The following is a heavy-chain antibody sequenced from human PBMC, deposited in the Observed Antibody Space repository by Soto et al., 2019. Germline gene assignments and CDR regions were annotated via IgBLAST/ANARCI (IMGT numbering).Heavy chain of an antibody. D-gene: IGHD2-8*02. CDR2: ISYDGNNK. V-gene: IGHV3-30*18. J-gene: IGHJ3*02. CDR1: GFSFSNYG. Sequence: QVQLEESGGGVVQPGRSLSLSCAASGFSFSNYGMHWVRQPPGKGLEWVAVISYDGNNKHPSESVKGRFTISRDNSKKTLYLQMNSMRAEDTAVYYCAKVFDSWWMTYDAFDMWGQGTMVTVSS. CDR3: AKVFDSWWMTYDAFDM.